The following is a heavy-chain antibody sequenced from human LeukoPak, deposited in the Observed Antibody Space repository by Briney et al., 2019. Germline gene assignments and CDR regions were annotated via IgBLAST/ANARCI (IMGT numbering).Heavy chain of an antibody. Sequence: PSETLSLTCTVSGGSISSSSYYWGWIRQPPGKGLEWIGSIYYSGSTYYNPSLKSRVTISVDTSKNQFSLKLSSVTAADTAVYYAYVEIVATIGLGYYYYYMDVWGKGTTVTVSS. CDR3: YVEIVATIGLGYYYYYMDV. CDR1: GGSISSSSYY. CDR2: IYYSGST. V-gene: IGHV4-39*01. D-gene: IGHD5-12*01. J-gene: IGHJ6*03.